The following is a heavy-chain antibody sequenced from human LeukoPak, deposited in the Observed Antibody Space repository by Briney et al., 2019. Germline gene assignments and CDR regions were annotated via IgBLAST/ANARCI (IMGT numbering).Heavy chain of an antibody. V-gene: IGHV4-59*08. CDR1: GGSIDKYY. Sequence: SETLSLTCTVSGGSIDKYYWSWIRQPPGKGLECLGYIYYSGSAKYNPSLKSRVTISVDTSKNQFSLKLSSVTAADTAVYYCAKVVPAAFFDPWGQGTLVTDSS. CDR2: IYYSGSA. D-gene: IGHD2-2*01. J-gene: IGHJ5*02. CDR3: AKVVPAAFFDP.